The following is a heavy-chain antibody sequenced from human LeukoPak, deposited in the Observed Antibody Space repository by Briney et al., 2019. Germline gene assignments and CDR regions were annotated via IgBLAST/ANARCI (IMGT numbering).Heavy chain of an antibody. V-gene: IGHV4-61*02. J-gene: IGHJ3*02. CDR2: IFTSGST. Sequence: SETLSLTCTVSGASISSGGYYWGGIRHPPGKGLEWIGRIFTSGSTNYNPSLKSRVTISVDTSKNQFSLKLSSVTAADTAVYYCARVYYYDSSGYYEAFDIWGQGTMVSVSS. D-gene: IGHD3-22*01. CDR3: ARVYYYDSSGYYEAFDI. CDR1: GASISSGGYY.